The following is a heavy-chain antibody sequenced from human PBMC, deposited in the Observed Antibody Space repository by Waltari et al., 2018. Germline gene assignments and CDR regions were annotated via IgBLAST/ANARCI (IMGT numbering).Heavy chain of an antibody. CDR3: ARSGETTTASYYYYYYYMDV. V-gene: IGHV4-4*07. J-gene: IGHJ6*03. CDR1: GGSLRSYY. D-gene: IGHD1-26*01. CDR2: IYTTGST. Sequence: QVQLQESGPGLVKPSETLSLTCTVPGGSLRSYYWHWIRQPASKALEWIGRIYTTGSTNHNPSLKSRVTMSVDTSKNQFSLKLSSVTAADTAVYYCARSGETTTASYYYYYYYMDVWGKGTTVTVSS.